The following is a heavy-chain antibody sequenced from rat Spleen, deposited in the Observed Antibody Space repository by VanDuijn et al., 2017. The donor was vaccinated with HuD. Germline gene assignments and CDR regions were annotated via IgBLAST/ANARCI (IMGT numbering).Heavy chain of an antibody. V-gene: IGHV2-1*01. CDR1: GFSLTSNS. J-gene: IGHJ4*01. Sequence: QVQLKESGPGLVQPSQTLSLTCTVSGFSLTSNSVSWVRQPPGKGLEWMGAIWSGGSTDYNSALKSRLSISRDTSKSQVFLKMNSLQTEDTAIYFCTRSIYYYDGTYYYDVMDAWGQGASVTVSS. D-gene: IGHD1-12*02. CDR3: TRSIYYYDGTYYYDVMDA. CDR2: IWSGGST.